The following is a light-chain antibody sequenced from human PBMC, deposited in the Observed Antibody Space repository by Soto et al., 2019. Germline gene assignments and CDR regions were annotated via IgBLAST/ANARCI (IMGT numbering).Light chain of an antibody. V-gene: IGKV3-20*01. CDR3: QQYDNSPIT. CDR1: QSVSSSY. J-gene: IGKJ4*01. Sequence: EIVLTQSPGTLSLSPGERAALSCRASQSVSSSYLAWYQQKPGQAPRLLIYGASNRATGIPDRFSGSGSGTDFTLTISRLEPEDFAVYYCQQYDNSPITFGGGTKVDIK. CDR2: GAS.